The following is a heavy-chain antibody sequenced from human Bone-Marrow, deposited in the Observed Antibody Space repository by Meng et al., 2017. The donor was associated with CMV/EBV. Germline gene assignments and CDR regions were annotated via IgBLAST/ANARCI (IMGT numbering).Heavy chain of an antibody. CDR3: AKDLLAAPPDIDY. J-gene: IGHJ4*02. Sequence: GESLKISCAASGFTFSGYEMNWVRQAPGKGLEWISYISGSGSTMYYADSVKGRFTISRDNAENSLSLQMNNLRAEDTAVYYCAKDLLAAPPDIDYWGQGTLVPVSS. CDR1: GFTFSGYE. D-gene: IGHD6-6*01. CDR2: ISGSGSTM. V-gene: IGHV3-48*03.